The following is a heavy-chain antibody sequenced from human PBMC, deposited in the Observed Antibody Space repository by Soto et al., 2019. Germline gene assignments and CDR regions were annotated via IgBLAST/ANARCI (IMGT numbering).Heavy chain of an antibody. D-gene: IGHD5-12*01. CDR1: GGSISSYY. CDR2: IYYSGST. CDR3: ARGGLAATIWGNYGMDV. Sequence: QVQLQESGPGLVKPSETLSLTCTVSGGSISSYYWSWIRQPPGKGLEWIGYIYYSGSTNYNPSLRTRVTISVDTAKTQVSLKLSSVTAADTAVYYCARGGLAATIWGNYGMDVWGQGTTVTVSS. J-gene: IGHJ6*02. V-gene: IGHV4-59*01.